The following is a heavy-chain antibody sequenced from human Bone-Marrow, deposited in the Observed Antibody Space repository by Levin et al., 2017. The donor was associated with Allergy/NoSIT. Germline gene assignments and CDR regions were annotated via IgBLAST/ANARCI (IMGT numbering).Heavy chain of an antibody. CDR3: ARGGGSSSSSQDLDF. V-gene: IGHV4-59*01. CDR2: IYYSGGT. J-gene: IGHJ4*02. Sequence: SQTLSLPCTVSGASIRRNYWNWIRQPPGKGLEWIGYIYYSGGTNYNPSLKSRVTISADTSKNQFSLELTSVTAADTAVYYCARGGGSSSSSQDLDFWGPGSLVTVSS. CDR1: GASIRRNY. D-gene: IGHD6-6*01.